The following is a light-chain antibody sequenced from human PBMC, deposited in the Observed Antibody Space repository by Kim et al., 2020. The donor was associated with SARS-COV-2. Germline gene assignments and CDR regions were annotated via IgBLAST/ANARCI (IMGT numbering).Light chain of an antibody. CDR3: TSYGGSENLI. V-gene: IGLV2-8*01. CDR1: SSDVGGYNH. CDR2: DVN. Sequence: QSALTQPPSASGSPGQSVTITCSGTSSDVGGYNHVSWYQQHPGKAPKVLIYDVNQRPSGVPDRFSASKSGNTASLTVSGLQAEDEADYYCTSYGGSENLIFGGGTQLTVL. J-gene: IGLJ2*01.